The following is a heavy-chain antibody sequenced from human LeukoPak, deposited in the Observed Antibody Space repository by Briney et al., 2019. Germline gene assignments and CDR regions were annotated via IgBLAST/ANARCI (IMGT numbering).Heavy chain of an antibody. CDR3: PRWGDYYCGSSGQFDY. CDR1: SGSVSSSSYY. D-gene: IGHD3-22*01. Sequence: SETLSLICTVSSGSVSSSSYYWGWIRQPPGKGPEWIGSIYYSGSTYYNPSLKSRVTISVDTSKNQFSLKLSSVTAADTAVYYCPRWGDYYCGSSGQFDYWGQGTLVTVSS. CDR2: IYYSGST. J-gene: IGHJ4*02. V-gene: IGHV4-39*01.